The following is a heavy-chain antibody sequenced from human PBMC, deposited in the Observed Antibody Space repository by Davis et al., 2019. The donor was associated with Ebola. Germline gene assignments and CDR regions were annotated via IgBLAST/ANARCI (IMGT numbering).Heavy chain of an antibody. CDR1: GFAFSNFW. J-gene: IGHJ5*01. Sequence: GESLKISCAASGFAFSNFWMHWVRQAPGKGLVWVAHIYSDGSSTNYADSVKGRFTISRDNAKNTLYLQMNSLRAEDTAVYYCARVMARITLDWFDYWGQGTLVTVSS. CDR3: ARVMARITLDWFDY. CDR2: IYSDGSST. D-gene: IGHD3-16*01. V-gene: IGHV3-74*01.